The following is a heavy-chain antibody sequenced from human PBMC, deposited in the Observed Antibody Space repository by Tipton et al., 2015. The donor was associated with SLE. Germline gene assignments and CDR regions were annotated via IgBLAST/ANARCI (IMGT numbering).Heavy chain of an antibody. D-gene: IGHD3-3*01. J-gene: IGHJ6*02. V-gene: IGHV1-3*01. CDR1: GYTFSSYA. CDR2: INAGNGNT. Sequence: QLVQSGAEVKKPGASVKVSCKASGYTFSSYAMHWVRQAPGQRLEWMGWINAGNGNTKYSQKFQGRVTITRDTSASTAYMELSSLRSEDTAVYYCARFGIFGVVIYGMDVWGQGTTVTVSS. CDR3: ARFGIFGVVIYGMDV.